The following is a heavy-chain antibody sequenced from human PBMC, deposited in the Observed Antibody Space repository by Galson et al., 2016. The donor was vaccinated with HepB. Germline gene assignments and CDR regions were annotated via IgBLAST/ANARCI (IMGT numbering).Heavy chain of an antibody. D-gene: IGHD5-24*01. Sequence: SLRLSCAASGFILSDFYMSWIRQSPGKGLECVSYISGASIYTFNADSVKGRFTVSRDNAKNSLYLQMNSLRAEDTAVYYCARGMATTESFDVWGQGTMVTVSS. CDR1: GFILSDFY. CDR3: ARGMATTESFDV. V-gene: IGHV3-11*06. CDR2: ISGASIYT. J-gene: IGHJ3*01.